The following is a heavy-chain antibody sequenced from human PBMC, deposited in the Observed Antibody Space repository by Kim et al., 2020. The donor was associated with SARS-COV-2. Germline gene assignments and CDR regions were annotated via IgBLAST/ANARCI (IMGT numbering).Heavy chain of an antibody. D-gene: IGHD4-17*01. V-gene: IGHV3-23*03. Sequence: GGSLRLSCAASGFTFSSYAMSWVRQAPGKGLEWVSVIYSGGSSTYYADSVKGRFTISRDNSKNTLYLQMNSLRAEDTAVYYCAKGGYGDYRWGQGTLVTV. J-gene: IGHJ4*02. CDR1: GFTFSSYA. CDR2: IYSGGSST. CDR3: AKGGYGDYR.